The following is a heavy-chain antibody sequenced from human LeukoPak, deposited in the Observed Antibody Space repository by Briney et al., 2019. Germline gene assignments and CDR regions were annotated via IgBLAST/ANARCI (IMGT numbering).Heavy chain of an antibody. D-gene: IGHD3-22*01. V-gene: IGHV1-2*02. J-gene: IGHJ4*02. CDR1: GYTFTGYY. CDR3: ARPSMIVVVSSFDY. CDR2: INPNSGGT. Sequence: ASVKVSCKASGYTFTGYYMRWVRQAPGQGLEWMGWINPNSGGTNYAQKFQGRVTMTRDTSISTAYMELSRLRSDDTAVYYCARPSMIVVVSSFDYWGQGTLVTVSS.